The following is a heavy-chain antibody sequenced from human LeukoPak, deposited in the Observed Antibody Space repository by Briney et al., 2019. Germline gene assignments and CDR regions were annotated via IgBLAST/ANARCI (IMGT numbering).Heavy chain of an antibody. CDR2: ISSSGSTI. D-gene: IGHD3-22*01. Sequence: GGSLRLSCAASGFTFSSYEMNWVRQAPGKGLEWVSYISSSGSTIYYADSVKGRFTISRDNAKNSLYLQMNSLRAEDKAVYYCARVPNYYDSSGYYLGDAFDIWGQGTMVTVSS. J-gene: IGHJ3*02. CDR1: GFTFSSYE. CDR3: ARVPNYYDSSGYYLGDAFDI. V-gene: IGHV3-48*03.